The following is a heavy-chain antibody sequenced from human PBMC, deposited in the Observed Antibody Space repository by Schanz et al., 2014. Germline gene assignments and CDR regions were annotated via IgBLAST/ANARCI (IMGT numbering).Heavy chain of an antibody. Sequence: QVQLQESGPGLVKPSGTLSLTCAVSGDSITSNRWWSWVRQPPGKGLEWIGEIYHSGRTNYDPSLKSRVTISMDNSNNQLSLKVSSVTAADTAIYYCARGDISGYNGGLMDTWGQGTLVTVPS. J-gene: IGHJ5*02. V-gene: IGHV4-4*02. D-gene: IGHD5-12*01. CDR2: IYHSGRT. CDR3: ARGDISGYNGGLMDT. CDR1: GDSITSNRW.